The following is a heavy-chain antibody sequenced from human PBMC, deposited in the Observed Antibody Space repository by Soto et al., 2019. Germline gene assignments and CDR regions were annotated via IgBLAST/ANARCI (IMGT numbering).Heavy chain of an antibody. J-gene: IGHJ4*02. CDR3: ARGYSSGWYGGDYFDY. V-gene: IGHV1-18*04. Sequence: GASVKVSCKASGYTFTGYGISWVRQAPGQGLEWMGWISAYNGNTNYAQKLQGRVTMTTDTSTSTAYMELRSLRSDDTAVYYCARGYSSGWYGGDYFDYWGQGALVTVSS. CDR1: GYTFTGYG. D-gene: IGHD6-19*01. CDR2: ISAYNGNT.